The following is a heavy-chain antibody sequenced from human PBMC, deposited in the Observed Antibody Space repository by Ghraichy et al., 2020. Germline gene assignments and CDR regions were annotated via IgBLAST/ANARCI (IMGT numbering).Heavy chain of an antibody. CDR3: ARGPGTNSDY. CDR1: GASITNTTYY. CDR2: IYYSGST. D-gene: IGHD1-1*01. Sequence: SETLSLTCTVSGASITNTTYYCGWVRQPPGRGLEWIGTIYYSGSTFYNPSLKSRVTISLDASRNQFALRLSSVAAADTSVYYCARGPGTNSDYWGQGTLVTVSS. V-gene: IGHV4-39*06. J-gene: IGHJ4*02.